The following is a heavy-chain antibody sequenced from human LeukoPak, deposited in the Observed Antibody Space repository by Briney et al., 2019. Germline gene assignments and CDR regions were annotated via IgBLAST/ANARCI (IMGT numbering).Heavy chain of an antibody. CDR3: ARAGIEMTLVSPRADY. Sequence: SVKVSCKASGGTFSSYAISWVRQAPGQGLEWMGGIIPSFGTANYAQKFQGRVTITADESTSTAYMELSSLRSEDTAVYYCARAGIEMTLVSPRADYWGQGTLVTVSS. CDR2: IIPSFGTA. J-gene: IGHJ4*02. D-gene: IGHD5-24*01. CDR1: GGTFSSYA. V-gene: IGHV1-69*01.